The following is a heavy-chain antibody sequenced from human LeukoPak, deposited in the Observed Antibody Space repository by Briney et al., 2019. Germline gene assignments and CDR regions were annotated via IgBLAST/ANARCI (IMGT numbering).Heavy chain of an antibody. CDR2: IYYSGST. CDR1: GGSISSSSYY. J-gene: IGHJ4*02. CDR3: ARHGSAPYYFDY. Sequence: SETLSLTCTVSGGSISSSSYYWGWIRQPPGKRLEWIGSIYYSGSTYYNPSLNSRVTISVDTSKNQFFLKLSSVTAADTAVYYCARHGSAPYYFDYWGQGTLVTVSS. D-gene: IGHD1-1*01. V-gene: IGHV4-39*01.